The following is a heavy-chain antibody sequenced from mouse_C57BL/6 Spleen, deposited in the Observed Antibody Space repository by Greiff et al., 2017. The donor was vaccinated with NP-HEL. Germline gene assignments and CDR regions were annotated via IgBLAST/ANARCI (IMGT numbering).Heavy chain of an antibody. J-gene: IGHJ4*01. CDR3: ARSPGSSDGGYYAMDY. Sequence: VQLQQSGTELVKPGASVKLSCKASGYTFTSYWMHWVKQRPGQGLEWIGNINPSNGGTNYNEKFKSKATLTVDKSSSTAYMQRSSLTSEDSAVYYCARSPGSSDGGYYAMDYWGQGTSVTVSS. D-gene: IGHD1-1*01. V-gene: IGHV1-53*01. CDR2: INPSNGGT. CDR1: GYTFTSYW.